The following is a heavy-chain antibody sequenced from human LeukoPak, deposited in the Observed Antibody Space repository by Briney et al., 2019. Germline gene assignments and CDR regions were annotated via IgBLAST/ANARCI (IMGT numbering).Heavy chain of an antibody. CDR2: ISYDDSNE. CDR3: ARKGAVAGTFDY. CDR1: GFTFSSYA. V-gene: IGHV3-30*04. Sequence: GGSLRLSCAASGFTFSSYAMHWVRQAPGKGLEWVAIISYDDSNEYYADSVKGRFTISRDNAKNTLYLQMNSLRAEDTAVYYCARKGAVAGTFDYWGQGTLVTVSS. J-gene: IGHJ4*02. D-gene: IGHD6-19*01.